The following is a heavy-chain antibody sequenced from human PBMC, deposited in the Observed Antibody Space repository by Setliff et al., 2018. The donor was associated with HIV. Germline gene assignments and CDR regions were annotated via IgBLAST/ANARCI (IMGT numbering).Heavy chain of an antibody. CDR3: ARQSTVAAAGFDF. J-gene: IGHJ4*02. CDR1: GASISCYY. Sequence: SETLSLTCNVSGASISCYYWTWIRQSPGNRLEWLGYITDSGNTNYNPSLKSRVTMSVDTSKRQFSLKLDSVTAADTAIYYCARQSTVAAAGFDFWGQGTLVTVSS. CDR2: ITDSGNT. V-gene: IGHV4-59*08. D-gene: IGHD6-13*01.